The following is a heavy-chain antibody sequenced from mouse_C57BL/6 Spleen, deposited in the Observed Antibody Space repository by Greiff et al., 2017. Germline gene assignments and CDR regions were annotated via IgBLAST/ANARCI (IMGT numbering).Heavy chain of an antibody. CDR3: ARSNGDAVSMDY. J-gene: IGHJ4*01. CDR2: IDPSDSET. V-gene: IGHV1-52*01. Sequence: QVQLMQPGAELVRPGSSVKLSCKASGFTFSSYWMHWVKQRPIQGLEWIGNIDPSDSETHYNQQLKDKATLSVDKSTSTTYMQLSSLTSEDSAVYCYARSNGDAVSMDYWGQGTSVTVSS. D-gene: IGHD2-13*01. CDR1: GFTFSSYW.